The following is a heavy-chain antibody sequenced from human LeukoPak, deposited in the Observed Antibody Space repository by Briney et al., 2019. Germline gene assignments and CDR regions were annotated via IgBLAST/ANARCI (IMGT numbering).Heavy chain of an antibody. CDR3: AREDYVWGSYRSSGSD. CDR1: GFTVSSNY. V-gene: IGHV3-66*01. J-gene: IGHJ4*02. D-gene: IGHD3-16*02. CDR2: IYSGGST. Sequence: GGSLRLSCAASGFTVSSNYMSWLRQAPGKGLEWVSVIYSGGSTYYADSVKGRFTISRDNSKNTLYLQMNSLRAEDTAVYYCAREDYVWGSYRSSGSDWGQGTLVTVSS.